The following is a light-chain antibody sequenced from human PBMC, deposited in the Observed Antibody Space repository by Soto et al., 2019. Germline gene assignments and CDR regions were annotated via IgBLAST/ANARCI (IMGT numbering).Light chain of an antibody. J-gene: IGLJ2*01. Sequence: SYELTQPPSVSVAPGKTARITCGGNKIGSKSVNWYQQKPGQAPVLVIYYDSDRPSGIPERFSGSNSGNTATLTISRVEAGDEADYYCQVWDSSSDHVVFGGGTKLTVL. CDR2: YDS. CDR1: KIGSKS. CDR3: QVWDSSSDHVV. V-gene: IGLV3-21*04.